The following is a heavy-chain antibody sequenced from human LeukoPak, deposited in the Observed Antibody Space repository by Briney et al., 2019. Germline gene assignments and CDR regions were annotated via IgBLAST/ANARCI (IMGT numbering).Heavy chain of an antibody. CDR1: GYTLTELS. D-gene: IGHD6-19*01. V-gene: IGHV1-24*01. CDR3: ATGRWAVAGLGDFDY. J-gene: IGHJ4*02. Sequence: ASVKVSCKVSGYTLTELSMHWVRQAPGKGLEWMGGFDPEDGETIYAQKFQGRVTMTEDTSTDTAYMELSSLRSEDTAVYYCATGRWAVAGLGDFDYWGQGTLVTVSS. CDR2: FDPEDGET.